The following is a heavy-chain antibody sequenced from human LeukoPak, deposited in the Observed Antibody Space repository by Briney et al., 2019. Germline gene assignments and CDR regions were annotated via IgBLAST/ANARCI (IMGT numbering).Heavy chain of an antibody. J-gene: IGHJ4*02. CDR2: IIPIFGTA. V-gene: IGHV1-69*15. CDR1: GDTFSSYA. Sequence: GSSVKVSCKASGDTFSSYAISWARQAPGQGLEWMGRIIPIFGTANYPQKFQGRVTITADESTSTAYMELSSLRLEDTAVYYCVIFPRDILRYSADYWGQGTLVTVSS. D-gene: IGHD2/OR15-2a*01. CDR3: VIFPRDILRYSADY.